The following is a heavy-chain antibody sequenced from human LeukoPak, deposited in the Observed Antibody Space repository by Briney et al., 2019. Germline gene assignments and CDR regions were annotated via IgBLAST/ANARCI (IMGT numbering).Heavy chain of an antibody. D-gene: IGHD2-2*02. V-gene: IGHV5-51*01. CDR2: IYPGDSDT. CDR1: GYDFSIFW. J-gene: IGHJ4*02. CDR3: ARLSGSCRSTPCYSDFDY. Sequence: PGESLKISCQGSGYDFSIFWIAWVRQMPGKGLEWMGIIYPGDSDTTYSPSFQGQVTISVDKSISTAYLQWSSLKASDTAMYYCARLSGSCRSTPCYSDFDYWGQGTLVTVSS.